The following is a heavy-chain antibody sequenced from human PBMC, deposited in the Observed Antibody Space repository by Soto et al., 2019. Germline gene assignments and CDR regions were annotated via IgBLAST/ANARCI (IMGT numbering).Heavy chain of an antibody. D-gene: IGHD2-15*01. CDR2: IYPGDSDT. Sequence: GESLKISCKGSGYSFTSYWIGWVRQMPGKGLEWMGIIYPGDSDTRSSPSFQGQVTISADKSISTAYLQWSSLKASDTAMYYCALSVRYCSGGSCYHHQDYWGQGTLVTVSS. V-gene: IGHV5-51*01. CDR1: GYSFTSYW. J-gene: IGHJ4*02. CDR3: ALSVRYCSGGSCYHHQDY.